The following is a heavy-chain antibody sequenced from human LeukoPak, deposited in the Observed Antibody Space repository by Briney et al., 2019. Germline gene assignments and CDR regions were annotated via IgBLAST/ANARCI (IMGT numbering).Heavy chain of an antibody. CDR2: INSGGSTL. D-gene: IGHD1-1*01. J-gene: IGHJ4*02. Sequence: PGGSLRLSCAASGFTFSNYAMSWVRQAPGKGLEWVSYINSGGSTLYYADSVKGRFTISRDNAKNSLYLQMNSLRAEDTAVYYCARIHNLGILAHFDYWGQGTLVTVSS. CDR3: ARIHNLGILAHFDY. V-gene: IGHV3-48*03. CDR1: GFTFSNYA.